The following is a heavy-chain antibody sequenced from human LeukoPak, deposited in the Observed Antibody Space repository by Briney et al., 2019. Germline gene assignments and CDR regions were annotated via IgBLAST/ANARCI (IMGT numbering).Heavy chain of an antibody. D-gene: IGHD2-2*03. Sequence: PGGSLRLSCEGAGFNLSPYGMNWVRQAPGGGLDWVVFISSNSDRIWYADSVKGRFTVSRDNAKNSLHLQMNSLRAEDTAVYYCARDENGYCSSTSCHPGAFDIWGQGTMVTVSS. CDR1: GFNLSPYG. J-gene: IGHJ3*02. CDR3: ARDENGYCSSTSCHPGAFDI. V-gene: IGHV3-48*04. CDR2: ISSNSDRI.